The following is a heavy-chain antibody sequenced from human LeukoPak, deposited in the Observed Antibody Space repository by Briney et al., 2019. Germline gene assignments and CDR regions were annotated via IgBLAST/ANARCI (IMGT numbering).Heavy chain of an antibody. CDR3: AKVGFSDF. CDR1: GFTFSNYD. V-gene: IGHV3-23*01. CDR2: ISGSGENT. Sequence: GGSLRLSCVASGFTFSNYDMNWVRQAPGKGLEWVSAISGSGENTFYADSVKGRFTISRDNSKNTLYLQMNSLRAEDTAVYYCAKVGFSDFWGQGTLVSVSS. D-gene: IGHD3-10*01. J-gene: IGHJ4*02.